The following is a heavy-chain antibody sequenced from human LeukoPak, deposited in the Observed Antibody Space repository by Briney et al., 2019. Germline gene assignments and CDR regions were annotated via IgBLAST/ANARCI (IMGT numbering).Heavy chain of an antibody. CDR2: IIPIFGTA. CDR3: ARGARYSSGWYGAFDI. J-gene: IGHJ3*02. CDR1: GGTFSSYA. Sequence: EASVKVSCKASGGTFSSYAISWVRQAPGQGLEWMGGIIPIFGTATYAQKFQGRVTITADESTSTAYMELSSLRSEDTAVYYCARGARYSSGWYGAFDIWGQGTMVTVSS. V-gene: IGHV1-69*13. D-gene: IGHD6-19*01.